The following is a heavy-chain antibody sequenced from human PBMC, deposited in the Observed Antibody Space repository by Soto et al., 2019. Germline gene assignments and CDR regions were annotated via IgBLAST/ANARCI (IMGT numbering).Heavy chain of an antibody. J-gene: IGHJ1*01. D-gene: IGHD2-15*01. CDR1: GFVVTSYY. V-gene: IGHV3-66*01. Sequence: PGGSLRLSCAVSGFVVTSYYITWVRQAPGRGLEWVSIIYSNGGTFYADSVKGRFTISRDNAKNSLYLQMNSLRAEDTAVYYCARDLLGGNYFQHWGQGTLVTVSS. CDR2: IYSNGGT. CDR3: ARDLLGGNYFQH.